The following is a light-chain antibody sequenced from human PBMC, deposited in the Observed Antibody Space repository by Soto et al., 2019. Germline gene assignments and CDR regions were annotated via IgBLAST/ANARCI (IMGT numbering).Light chain of an antibody. CDR1: QSVSSNY. CDR3: HQYGSSPST. J-gene: IGKJ1*01. V-gene: IGKV3-20*01. CDR2: GAS. Sequence: EIVLTQSPGTLSLSPGERATLSCRASQSVSSNYLAWYQQKPGQAPRLLIYGASSRATGIPDRISGSGSGTDFTLTISRLEPEDFAVYYCHQYGSSPSTFGQGTEVEIK.